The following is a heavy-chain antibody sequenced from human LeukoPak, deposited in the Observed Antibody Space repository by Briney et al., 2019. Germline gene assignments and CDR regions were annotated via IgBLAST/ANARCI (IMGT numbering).Heavy chain of an antibody. CDR2: INPNSGGT. Sequence: ASVKVSCKASGYTFTGYYMHWVRQAPGQGLEWMGWINPNSGGTNYAQRFQGRVTMTRDTSISTAFMELSSLRSDDTAVYFCASISYCGGDYYSAPDYWGQGTLVTVSS. D-gene: IGHD2-21*02. CDR3: ASISYCGGDYYSAPDY. V-gene: IGHV1-2*02. J-gene: IGHJ4*02. CDR1: GYTFTGYY.